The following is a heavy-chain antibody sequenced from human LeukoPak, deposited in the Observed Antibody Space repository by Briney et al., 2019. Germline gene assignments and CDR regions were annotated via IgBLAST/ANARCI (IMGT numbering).Heavy chain of an antibody. CDR2: ISYDGSNK. V-gene: IGHV3-30-3*01. J-gene: IGHJ4*02. CDR1: GFTFSSYA. Sequence: GGPLRLSCAASGFTFSSYAMHWVRQAPGKGLEWVAVISYDGSNKYYADSVKGRFTISRDNSKNTLYLQMNSLRAEDTAVYYCAKDRNAVGYFDYWGQGTLVTVSS. D-gene: IGHD6-19*01. CDR3: AKDRNAVGYFDY.